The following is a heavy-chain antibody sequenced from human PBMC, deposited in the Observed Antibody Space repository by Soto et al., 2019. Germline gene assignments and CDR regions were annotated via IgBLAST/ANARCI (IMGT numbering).Heavy chain of an antibody. Sequence: SQTLSLPCAISGDSVSSNSAAWNWIRQSPSRGLEWLGRTYYRSKWYNDYAVSVKSRITINPDTSKNQFSLQLNSVTPDDTAVYYCAAAYYYYYGMDVWGQGTTVTVSS. CDR2: TYYRSKWYN. CDR1: GDSVSSNSAA. CDR3: AAAYYYYYGMDV. V-gene: IGHV6-1*01. D-gene: IGHD2-15*01. J-gene: IGHJ6*02.